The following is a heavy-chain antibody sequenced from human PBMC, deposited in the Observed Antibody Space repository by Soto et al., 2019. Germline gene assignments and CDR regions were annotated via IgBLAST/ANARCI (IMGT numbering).Heavy chain of an antibody. Sequence: GGSLRLSCAGSGFTLSDHYIDWVRQAPGKGLEWVANIKQDGSEKYYVDSVKGRFTISRDNAKNSLYLQMNSLRAEDTAVYYRATYSSSSPVDYFDYWGQGTLVTVS. D-gene: IGHD6-6*01. CDR3: ATYSSSSPVDYFDY. J-gene: IGHJ4*02. CDR1: GFTLSDHY. CDR2: IKQDGSEK. V-gene: IGHV3-7*03.